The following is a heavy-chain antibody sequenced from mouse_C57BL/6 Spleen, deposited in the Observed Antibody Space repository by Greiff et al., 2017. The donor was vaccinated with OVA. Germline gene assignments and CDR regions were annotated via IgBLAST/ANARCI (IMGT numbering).Heavy chain of an antibody. CDR2: INPNYGTT. Sequence: EVQLQQSGPELVKPGASVKLSCKASGYSFTDYNMNWVKQSNGQSLEWIGVINPNYGTTSYNQKFKGKATLTVDQSSSTAYMQLNSLTSEDSAVYYCARGPRGYDDDEEDYAMDYWGQGTSVTVSS. CDR3: ARGPRGYDDDEEDYAMDY. CDR1: GYSFTDYN. D-gene: IGHD2-4*01. V-gene: IGHV1-39*01. J-gene: IGHJ4*01.